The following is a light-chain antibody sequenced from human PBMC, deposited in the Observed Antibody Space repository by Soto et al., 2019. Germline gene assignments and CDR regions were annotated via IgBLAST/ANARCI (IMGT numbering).Light chain of an antibody. CDR3: ATWDDSLDVHV. J-gene: IGLJ1*01. CDR2: GNN. CDR1: SSNIGINT. Sequence: QSVLTQPPSASGTPEQTITISCSGGSSNIGINTVSWYEHLPGTAPRLLIYGNNQRPSGVPDRFSGSKSGTSASLAISGLQSEDEAHYYCATWDDSLDVHVFGTGTKLTVL. V-gene: IGLV1-44*01.